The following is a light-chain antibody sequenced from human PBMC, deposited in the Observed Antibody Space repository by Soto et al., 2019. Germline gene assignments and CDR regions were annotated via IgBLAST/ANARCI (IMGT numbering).Light chain of an antibody. Sequence: EIVLKQSPGTLSLSPGERATLSCRASQSVSNNYLAWYQQKPGQAPRLLIYGASSRATGIPDRFSGSGSGTDFTLTISGLEPEDFAVYYCQQYGSSWTFGQGTKVDIK. V-gene: IGKV3-20*01. CDR3: QQYGSSWT. J-gene: IGKJ1*01. CDR2: GAS. CDR1: QSVSNNY.